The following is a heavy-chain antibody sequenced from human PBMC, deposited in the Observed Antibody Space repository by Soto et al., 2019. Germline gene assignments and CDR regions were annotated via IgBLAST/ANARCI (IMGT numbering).Heavy chain of an antibody. CDR2: IRKDGSQE. Sequence: DVQLTESGGGLVLPGGSLRLSCGASGFSFGSDWMAWVRQAPGNGLEWVANIRKDGSQEHYADSVRGRFIVSRDNAKDSLYQQMNRLRLENTAVDYCPGDVNSRDDSAYYDVFDIWGQGTMVTVSS. CDR3: PGDVNSRDDSAYYDVFDI. V-gene: IGHV3-7*03. CDR1: GFSFGSDW. J-gene: IGHJ3*02. D-gene: IGHD3-16*01.